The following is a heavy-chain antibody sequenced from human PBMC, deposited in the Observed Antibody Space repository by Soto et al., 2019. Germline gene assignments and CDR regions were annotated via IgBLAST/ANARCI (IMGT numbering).Heavy chain of an antibody. CDR1: GGSFSGYY. Sequence: QVQLQQCGAGLLKPSETLSLTCAVYGGSFSGYYWSWIRQPPGKGLEWIGEINHSGSTNYTPSLKSRVTISVETSKYQFSLTMSSVTAADTALYYCARRRTVSSCYVVRFFDYWGQGTMVTVSS. V-gene: IGHV4-34*01. D-gene: IGHD6-13*01. CDR2: INHSGST. CDR3: ARRRTVSSCYVVRFFDY. J-gene: IGHJ4*02.